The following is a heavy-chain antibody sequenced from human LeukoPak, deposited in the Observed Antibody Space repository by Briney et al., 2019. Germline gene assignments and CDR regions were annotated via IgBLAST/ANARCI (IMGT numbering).Heavy chain of an antibody. CDR3: ARATTVSGLFDY. Sequence: SETLSLTCSVSGDSITRGGFYWSWIRQHPGKGLEWIGYIYTSGDTNYNASLKSRVAISLDTSRDQFSLSLTSVTAADTAVHFCARATTVSGLFDYWGQGTLVTVSS. CDR1: GDSITRGGFY. D-gene: IGHD1-1*01. V-gene: IGHV4-31*03. J-gene: IGHJ4*02. CDR2: IYTSGDT.